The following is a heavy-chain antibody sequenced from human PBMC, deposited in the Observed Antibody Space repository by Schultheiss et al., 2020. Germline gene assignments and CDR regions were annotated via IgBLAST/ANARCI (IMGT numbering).Heavy chain of an antibody. CDR1: GFTFSSYG. CDR2: IWYDGSEK. D-gene: IGHD6-13*01. V-gene: IGHV3-33*01. J-gene: IGHJ4*02. CDR3: ARDPYSTWTYYFEY. Sequence: GGSLRLSCAASGFTFSSYGMHWVRQAPGKGLEWVAVIWYDGSEKYYADSVKGRFSISRDNSKNTLFLQMNSLRVEDTAVYYCARDPYSTWTYYFEYWGQGTLVTVSS.